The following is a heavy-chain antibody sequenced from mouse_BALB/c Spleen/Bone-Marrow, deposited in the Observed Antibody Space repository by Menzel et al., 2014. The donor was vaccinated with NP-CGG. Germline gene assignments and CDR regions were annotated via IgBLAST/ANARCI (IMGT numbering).Heavy chain of an antibody. CDR3: VRHKNHYAMDY. V-gene: IGHV5-12-1*01. Sequence: EVNAVESGGGLVKPGGSLKLSCAASGFAFSRYDMSWVRQTPEKRLEWVAYITNGGDNTYYPDTVKGRFTISRDNAKNTLYLQMSSLKSEDTAMYYCVRHKNHYAMDYWGQGTSVTVSS. CDR2: ITNGGDNT. CDR1: GFAFSRYD. J-gene: IGHJ4*01.